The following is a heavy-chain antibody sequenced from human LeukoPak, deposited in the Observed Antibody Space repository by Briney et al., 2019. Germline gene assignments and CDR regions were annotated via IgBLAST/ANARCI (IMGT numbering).Heavy chain of an antibody. V-gene: IGHV3-23*01. J-gene: IGHJ4*02. D-gene: IGHD6-13*01. Sequence: GGSLRLSCSASGFTFSRYAMSWVRQAPGKGLEWVSLITGSGGNTYPADSVKGRFSISRDNSKNTLYLQMSSLRAEDTAIYYCAQGTPTGYGTSWLDYWGQGTLVTVSS. CDR3: AQGTPTGYGTSWLDY. CDR1: GFTFSRYA. CDR2: ITGSGGNT.